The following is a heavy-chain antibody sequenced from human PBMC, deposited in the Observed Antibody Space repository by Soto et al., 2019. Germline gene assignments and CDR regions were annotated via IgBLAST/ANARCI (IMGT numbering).Heavy chain of an antibody. J-gene: IGHJ4*02. CDR2: INPSGGST. D-gene: IGHD3-9*01. CDR3: ARDEDILTGYYSGPFDY. V-gene: IGHV1-46*01. CDR1: GYSFTSYY. Sequence: ASVKVCCKASGYSFTSYYRHWVRQAPGQGLEWMGIINPSGGSTSYAQKLQGRVTMTRDTSTSTVYMELSSLRSEDTAVYYCARDEDILTGYYSGPFDYWGQGTLVTVSS.